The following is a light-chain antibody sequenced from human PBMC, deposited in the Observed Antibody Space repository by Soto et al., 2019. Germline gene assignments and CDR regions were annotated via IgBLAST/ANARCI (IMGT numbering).Light chain of an antibody. Sequence: IQMTQSPSSLSASVGDRVTITCRASQSISTYLIWYQQKPGKAPKLLIYAASSLQSGVPSRFSGSGSGTDFTLTISSLQPEDFATYYCLQDYNHPRTFGQGTKVEIK. CDR1: QSISTY. J-gene: IGKJ1*01. V-gene: IGKV1-6*01. CDR3: LQDYNHPRT. CDR2: AAS.